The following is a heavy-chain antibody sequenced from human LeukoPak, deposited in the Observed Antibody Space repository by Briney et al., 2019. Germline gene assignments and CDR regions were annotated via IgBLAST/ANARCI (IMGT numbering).Heavy chain of an antibody. Sequence: PGGSLRLSCAASGFTFSNYAMSWVRQAPGKGLEWVSAISGSGGSTYYEDSVKGRFTISRDNSKNTLYLQMNSLRAEDTAVYYCAKDIRGTSRVLRYSGTLDYWGQGTLVAVSS. D-gene: IGHD3-9*01. CDR3: AKDIRGTSRVLRYSGTLDY. J-gene: IGHJ4*02. CDR2: ISGSGGST. V-gene: IGHV3-23*01. CDR1: GFTFSNYA.